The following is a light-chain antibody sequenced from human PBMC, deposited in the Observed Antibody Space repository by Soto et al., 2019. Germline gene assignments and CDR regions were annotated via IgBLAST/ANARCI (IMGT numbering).Light chain of an antibody. V-gene: IGKV1-39*01. CDR1: QSIGKS. Sequence: DIQMTQSPSSLSASVGDSVTITCRASQSIGKSLHWYQQKPGQAPKLLIYVASTLQSGVPSRFSGSGSGTHFALSSSSLQAEDLATYYCQQSYSSPWTFGQGTKVEIK. J-gene: IGKJ1*01. CDR3: QQSYSSPWT. CDR2: VAS.